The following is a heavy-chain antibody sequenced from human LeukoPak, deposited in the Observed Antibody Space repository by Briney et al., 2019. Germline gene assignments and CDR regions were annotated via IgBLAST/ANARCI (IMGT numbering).Heavy chain of an antibody. J-gene: IGHJ4*02. CDR2: ISYDGSDE. V-gene: IGHV3-30*18. D-gene: IGHD3-10*01. CDR3: AKIRVRGVHYFDY. CDR1: GFVFGTYA. Sequence: PGGSLRLSCAPSGFVFGTYAMHWVRQAPGKGLECVSMISYDGSDEYYADSVKGRFAISRDNSKSTLYLQMNSLRPEDTAVYYCAKIRVRGVHYFDYWGQGTQVTVPS.